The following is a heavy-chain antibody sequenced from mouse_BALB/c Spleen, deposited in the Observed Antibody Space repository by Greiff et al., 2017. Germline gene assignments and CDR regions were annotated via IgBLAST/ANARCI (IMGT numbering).Heavy chain of an antibody. V-gene: IGHV5-12-2*01. CDR2: ISNGGGST. CDR1: GFTFSSYT. J-gene: IGHJ3*01. CDR3: ARHKLGRGFAY. Sequence: EVQLQESGGGLVQPGGSLKLSCAASGFTFSSYTMSWVRQTPEKRLEWVAYISNGGGSTYYPDTVKGRFTISRDNAKNTLYLQMSSLKSEDTAMYYCARHKLGRGFAYWGQGTLVTVSA. D-gene: IGHD4-1*01.